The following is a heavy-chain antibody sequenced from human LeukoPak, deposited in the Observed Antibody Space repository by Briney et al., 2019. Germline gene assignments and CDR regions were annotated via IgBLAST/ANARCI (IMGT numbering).Heavy chain of an antibody. D-gene: IGHD3-22*01. CDR2: IYTSGST. V-gene: IGHV4-4*07. CDR3: ARDLDYYDSSGYRNWFDP. J-gene: IGHJ5*02. CDR1: GGSFSGYY. Sequence: SETLSLTCAVYGGSFSGYYWSWLRQPPGKGLEWIGRIYTSGSTNYNPSLKSRVTMSVDTSKNQFSLKLNSVTAADTAVYYCARDLDYYDSSGYRNWFDPWGQGTLVTVSS.